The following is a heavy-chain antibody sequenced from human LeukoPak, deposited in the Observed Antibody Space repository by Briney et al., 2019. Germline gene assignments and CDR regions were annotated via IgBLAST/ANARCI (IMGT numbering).Heavy chain of an antibody. CDR3: ARVGGRLLEWLPDDY. Sequence: ASVKVSCKASGYTFTSYGIGWVRQAPGQGLEWMGWISAYNGNTNYAQKLQGRVTMTTDTSTSTAYMELRSLRSDDTAVYYCARVGGRLLEWLPDDYWGQGTLVTVSS. D-gene: IGHD3-3*01. CDR1: GYTFTSYG. CDR2: ISAYNGNT. J-gene: IGHJ4*02. V-gene: IGHV1-18*01.